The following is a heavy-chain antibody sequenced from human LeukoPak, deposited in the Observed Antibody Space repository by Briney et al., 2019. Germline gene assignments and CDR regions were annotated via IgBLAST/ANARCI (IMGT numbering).Heavy chain of an antibody. D-gene: IGHD2-15*01. Sequence: GESLKISCKGSGYSFTNYWIAWVRQMPGKGLEWMGIIYPGDSDTRYRPSFQDQVTISADKSISTAYLQWSSLKASDTAMYYCARLVSCSGGSCYDGYYYYYYMDVWGKGTTVTVSS. J-gene: IGHJ6*03. CDR3: ARLVSCSGGSCYDGYYYYYYMDV. CDR1: GYSFTNYW. V-gene: IGHV5-51*01. CDR2: IYPGDSDT.